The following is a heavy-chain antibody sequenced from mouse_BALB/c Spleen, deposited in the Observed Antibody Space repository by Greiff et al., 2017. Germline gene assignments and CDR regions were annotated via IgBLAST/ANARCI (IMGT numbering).Heavy chain of an antibody. CDR2: IYPGGGYT. CDR1: GYTFTNYW. Sequence: QVQLQQSGAELVRPGTSVKISCKASGYTFTNYWLGWVKQRPGHGLEWIGDIYPGGGYTNYNEKFKGKATLTADTSSSTAYMQLSSLTSEDSAVYFCARGTGIYAMDYWGQGTSVTVSS. CDR3: ARGTGIYAMDY. V-gene: IGHV1-63*02. J-gene: IGHJ4*01. D-gene: IGHD4-1*01.